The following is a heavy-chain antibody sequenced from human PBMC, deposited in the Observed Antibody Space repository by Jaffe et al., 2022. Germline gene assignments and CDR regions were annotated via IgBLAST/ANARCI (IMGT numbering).Heavy chain of an antibody. CDR2: IKQDGSEK. CDR3: ARRGSPYYYYMDV. J-gene: IGHJ6*03. V-gene: IGHV3-7*01. Sequence: EVQLVESGGGLVQPGGSLRLSCAASGFTFSSYWMSWVRQAPGKGLEWVANIKQDGSEKYYVDSVKGRFTISRDNAKNSLYLQMNSLRAEDTAVYYCARRGSPYYYYMDVWGKGTTVTVSS. CDR1: GFTFSSYW. D-gene: IGHD6-13*01.